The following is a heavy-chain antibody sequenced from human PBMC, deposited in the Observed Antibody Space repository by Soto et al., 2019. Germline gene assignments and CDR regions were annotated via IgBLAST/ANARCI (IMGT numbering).Heavy chain of an antibody. CDR3: ARDYSDDAFDI. CDR2: IYYSGST. D-gene: IGHD2-21*01. V-gene: IGHV4-59*01. Sequence: SXTLSLTCTVSGGSIGSYYWSCIRQPPLKGLEWIGYIYYSGSTNYNPSLKSRVTISVDTSKNQFSLKLSSVTAADTAVYYCARDYSDDAFDIWGQGTMVTVSS. CDR1: GGSIGSYY. J-gene: IGHJ3*02.